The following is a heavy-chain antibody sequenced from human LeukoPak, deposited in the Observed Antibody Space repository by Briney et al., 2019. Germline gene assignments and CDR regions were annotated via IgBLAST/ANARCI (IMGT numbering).Heavy chain of an antibody. CDR1: GFTFSAYT. CDR2: VSAVSNYI. Sequence: TGGSLRLSCAASGFTFSAYTMAWVRQAPGRGLEWVSSVSAVSNYIYYADSVKGRFTISRDNAEDSLYLQMNSLRAEDTAVYYCARGVGAVFYWGQGTLVTVSS. D-gene: IGHD6-19*01. CDR3: ARGVGAVFY. J-gene: IGHJ4*02. V-gene: IGHV3-21*01.